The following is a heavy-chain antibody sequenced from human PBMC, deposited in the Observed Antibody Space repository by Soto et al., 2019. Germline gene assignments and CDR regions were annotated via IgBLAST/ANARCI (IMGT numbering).Heavy chain of an antibody. V-gene: IGHV3-23*01. CDR2: ISGSGDST. CDR3: AKERSSGWSLDY. CDR1: GFTFSTYA. J-gene: IGHJ4*02. D-gene: IGHD6-19*01. Sequence: EVQLLESGGGLVQPGGSLRLSCAASGFTFSTYAMNWVRQAPGKGLEWVSGISGSGDSTYYADSVKGRFTVSRDNSKNTLYLQMNSLRAEDTAVFYCAKERSSGWSLDYWGQGTRVPVSS.